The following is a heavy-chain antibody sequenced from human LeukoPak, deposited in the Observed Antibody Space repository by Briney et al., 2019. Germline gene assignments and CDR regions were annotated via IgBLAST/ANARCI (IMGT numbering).Heavy chain of an antibody. CDR2: IYYSGST. Sequence: SETLSLTCTVSGGSISSSSYYWGWIRQPPGKRLEWIGSIYYSGSTYYNPSLKSRVTISVDTSKNQFSLKLSSVTAADTAVYYCARGSGSYRLGDLDYWGQGTLVTVSS. CDR1: GGSISSSSYY. D-gene: IGHD3-10*01. V-gene: IGHV4-39*07. CDR3: ARGSGSYRLGDLDY. J-gene: IGHJ4*02.